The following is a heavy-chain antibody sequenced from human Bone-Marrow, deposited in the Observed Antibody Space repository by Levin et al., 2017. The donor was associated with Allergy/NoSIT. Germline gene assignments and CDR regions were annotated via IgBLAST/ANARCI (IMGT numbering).Heavy chain of an antibody. J-gene: IGHJ4*02. CDR2: ISSSGSTI. V-gene: IGHV3-11*01. Sequence: GGSLRLSCAASGFTFSDYYMSWIRQAPGKGLEWVSYISSSGSTIYYADSVKGRFTISRDNAKNSLYLQMNSLRAEDTAVYYCASTYDSSGYEYYFDYWGQGTLVTVSS. CDR3: ASTYDSSGYEYYFDY. D-gene: IGHD3-22*01. CDR1: GFTFSDYY.